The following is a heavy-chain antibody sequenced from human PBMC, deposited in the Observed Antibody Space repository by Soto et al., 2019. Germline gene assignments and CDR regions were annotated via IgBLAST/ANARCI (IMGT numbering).Heavy chain of an antibody. CDR1: GYTLTELS. D-gene: IGHD2-15*01. Sequence: ASVKVSCKVSGYTLTELSMHWVRQAPGKGLEWMGGFDPEDGETIYAQKFQGRVNMTEDTSTDTAYMELSSLRSEDTAVYYCARDRDMVVEVAAGFGMDVWGQGTTVTVSS. V-gene: IGHV1-24*01. J-gene: IGHJ6*02. CDR3: ARDRDMVVEVAAGFGMDV. CDR2: FDPEDGET.